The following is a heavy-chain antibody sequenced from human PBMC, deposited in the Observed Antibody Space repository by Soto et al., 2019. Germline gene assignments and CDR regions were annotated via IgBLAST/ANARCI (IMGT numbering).Heavy chain of an antibody. CDR3: TTYPYYDSSGYYYRHDY. V-gene: IGHV3-30*03. J-gene: IGHJ4*02. D-gene: IGHD3-22*01. CDR2: ISYDGSNK. CDR1: GFTFSSYG. Sequence: GGSLRLSCAASGFTFSSYGMHWVRQAPGKGLEWVAVISYDGSNKYYADSVKGRFTISRDDSKNTLYLQMNSLKTEDTAVYYCTTYPYYDSSGYYYRHDYWGQGTLVTVSS.